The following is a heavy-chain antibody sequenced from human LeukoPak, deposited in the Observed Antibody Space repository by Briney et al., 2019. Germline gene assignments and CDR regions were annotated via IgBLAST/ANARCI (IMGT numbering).Heavy chain of an antibody. V-gene: IGHV1-18*01. CDR1: GYTFTSYG. J-gene: IGHJ5*02. CDR2: ISAYNGNT. D-gene: IGHD4-17*01. Sequence: ASVKVSCKASGYTFTSYGISWVRQAPGQGLEWMGWISAYNGNTNYAQKLQGRVTMTTDTSTSTAYMELRRLRSDDTAVYYCARERAQDGDYGRNWFDPWGQGTLVTVSS. CDR3: ARERAQDGDYGRNWFDP.